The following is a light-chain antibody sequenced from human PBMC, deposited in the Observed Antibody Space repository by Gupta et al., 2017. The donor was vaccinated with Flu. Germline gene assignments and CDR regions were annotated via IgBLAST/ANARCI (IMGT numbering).Light chain of an antibody. J-gene: IGLJ1*01. Sequence: QSALTQPASVSGSPGQSITLSCTGTGGDVGGYNYVSWYQKHPGKAPKLVIFEVSHRPSGVSNRFSGSKSGDTASLTISGLQAEDEADYHCSAYASGSTSYLFGTGTKVTVL. V-gene: IGLV2-14*01. CDR2: EVS. CDR3: SAYASGSTSYL. CDR1: GGDVGGYNY.